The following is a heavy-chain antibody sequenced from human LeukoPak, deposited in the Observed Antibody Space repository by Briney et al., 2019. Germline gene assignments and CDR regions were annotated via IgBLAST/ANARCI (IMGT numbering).Heavy chain of an antibody. J-gene: IGHJ4*02. CDR2: VSSSGNTM. Sequence: GGSLRLSCAASGFAFSSYSMNWVRQAPGKGLEWVSYVSSSGNTMYYADSVKGRFSISRDNAKNSLYLQMDSLRDADTAVYYCARDPHLGSGRGYYFDYWGQGTLVTVSS. V-gene: IGHV3-48*02. D-gene: IGHD2-15*01. CDR3: ARDPHLGSGRGYYFDY. CDR1: GFAFSSYS.